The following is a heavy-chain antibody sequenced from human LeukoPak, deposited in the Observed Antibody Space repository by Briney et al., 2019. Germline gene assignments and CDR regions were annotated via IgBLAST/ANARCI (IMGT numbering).Heavy chain of an antibody. V-gene: IGHV1-69*05. D-gene: IGHD3-3*01. CDR3: ARGLPPYYYDFWSENYMDV. CDR1: GGTFSSYA. J-gene: IGHJ6*03. CDR2: IIPIFGTA. Sequence: SVKVSCKASGGTFSSYAISWVRQAPGQGLEWMGRIIPIFGTANYTQKFQGRVTITTDESTSTAYMELSSLRSEDTAVYYCARGLPPYYYDFWSENYMDVWGKGTTVTVSS.